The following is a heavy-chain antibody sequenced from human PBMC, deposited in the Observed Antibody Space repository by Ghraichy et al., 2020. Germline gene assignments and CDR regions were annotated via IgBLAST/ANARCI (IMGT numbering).Heavy chain of an antibody. V-gene: IGHV4-34*01. Sequence: SQTLSLTCAVYGGSFSGYYWSWIRQPPGKGLEWIGEINHSGSTNYNPSLKSRVTISVDTSKNQFSLKLSSVTAADTAVYYCARRPVVPAAKSGYSYGYDYWGQGTLVTVSS. CDR2: INHSGST. D-gene: IGHD5-18*01. CDR3: ARRPVVPAAKSGYSYGYDY. J-gene: IGHJ4*02. CDR1: GGSFSGYY.